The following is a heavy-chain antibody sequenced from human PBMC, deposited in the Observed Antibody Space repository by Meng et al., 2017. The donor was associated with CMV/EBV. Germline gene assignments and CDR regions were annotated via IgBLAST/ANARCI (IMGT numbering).Heavy chain of an antibody. CDR2: LYYTGST. CDR3: ARQGGASPTTGVF. J-gene: IGHJ4*02. V-gene: IGHV4-39*01. D-gene: IGHD1-26*01. Sequence: SETLSLTCTVSGGSISSISYYWGWVRQPPGQGFEWIGSLYYTGSTYYNTSLGSRVTMSVDTSRNQFSLKLSSVTAADTAVYYCARQGGASPTTGVFWGPGILVTVSS. CDR1: GGSISSISYY.